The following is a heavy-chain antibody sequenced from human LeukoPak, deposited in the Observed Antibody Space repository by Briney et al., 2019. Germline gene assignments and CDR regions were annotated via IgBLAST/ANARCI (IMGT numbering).Heavy chain of an antibody. J-gene: IGHJ3*02. D-gene: IGHD2-15*01. CDR2: INPSGGST. CDR1: GYTFTSYY. V-gene: IGHV1-46*01. Sequence: GASVKVSCKASGYTFTSYYMHWVRQAPGQGLEWMGTINPSGGSTSYAQKFQGRVTMTRDMSTSTVYMELSSLRSEDTAVYYCARASGEVKWWYDAFDIWGQGTMVTVSS. CDR3: ARASGEVKWWYDAFDI.